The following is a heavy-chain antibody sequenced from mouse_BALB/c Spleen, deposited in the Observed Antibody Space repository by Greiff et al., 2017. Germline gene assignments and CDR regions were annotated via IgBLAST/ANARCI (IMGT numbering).Heavy chain of an antibody. D-gene: IGHD2-14*01. CDR1: GYSITSGYY. Sequence: ESGPGLVKPSQSLSLTCSVTGYSITSGYYWNWIRQFPGNKLEWMGYISYDGSNNYNPSLKNRISITRDTSKNQFFLKLNSVTTEDTATYYCARDYRYYWGQGTTLTVSS. CDR3: ARDYRYY. V-gene: IGHV3-6*02. J-gene: IGHJ2*01. CDR2: ISYDGSN.